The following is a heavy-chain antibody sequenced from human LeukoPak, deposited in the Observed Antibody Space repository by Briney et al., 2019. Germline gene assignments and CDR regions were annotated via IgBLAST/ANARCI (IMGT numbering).Heavy chain of an antibody. V-gene: IGHV3-23*01. CDR3: AKMAPTRDTLPAAIDFDY. CDR1: GFTFSSYA. D-gene: IGHD2-2*02. Sequence: TGGSLRLSCAASGFTFSSYAMSWVRQAPGKGLEWVSAISGSGGSTYYADSVKGRFTISRDNSKNTLYLQMNSLRAEDTAVYYCAKMAPTRDTLPAAIDFDYWGQGTLVTVSS. J-gene: IGHJ4*02. CDR2: ISGSGGST.